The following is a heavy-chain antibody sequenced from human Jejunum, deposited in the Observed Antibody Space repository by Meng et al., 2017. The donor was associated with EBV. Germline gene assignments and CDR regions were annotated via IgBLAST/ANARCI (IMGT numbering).Heavy chain of an antibody. CDR2: MSPNSGNT. V-gene: IGHV1-8*02. CDR1: GYTFTSYD. Sequence: QVQLGAAGAGVKKPGASVKVSCKAAGYTFTSYDINWVRQATGQGPEWMGWMSPNSGNTGYAQKFQGRVTMTRDTSISTAYMELSSLRSEDTAVYYCARGVAAGFDYWGQGTLVTVSS. CDR3: ARGVAAGFDY. J-gene: IGHJ4*02. D-gene: IGHD6-13*01.